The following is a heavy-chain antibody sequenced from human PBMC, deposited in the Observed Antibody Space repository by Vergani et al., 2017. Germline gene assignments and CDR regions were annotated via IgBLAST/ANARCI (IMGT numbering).Heavy chain of an antibody. CDR2: INPEDSDT. CDR1: GYSFTRYW. CDR3: ARQEGYNTLSFDY. D-gene: IGHD5-24*01. J-gene: IGHJ4*02. V-gene: IGHV5-51*01. Sequence: EVQLVQSGAEVKKSGESLKLFCQGSGYSFTRYWIGWVRQMPGKGLRWMGVINPEDSDTRYRPSFQGQVTISSDKSSRTAYLQWSSLKASDTAMYYWARQEGYNTLSFDYWGQGTQVTVSS.